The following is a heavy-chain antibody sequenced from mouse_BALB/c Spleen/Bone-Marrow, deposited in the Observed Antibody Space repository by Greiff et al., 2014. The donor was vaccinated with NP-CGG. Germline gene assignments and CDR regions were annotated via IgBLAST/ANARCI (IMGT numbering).Heavy chain of an antibody. D-gene: IGHD2-10*02. CDR3: ARYPYGNAMDY. CDR1: GFSLSRYS. J-gene: IGHJ4*01. CDR2: IWSGGST. Sequence: VKLEESGPGLVAPSQSLSITCTVSGFSLSRYSVHWVRQPPGKGLEWLGMIWSGGSTDYNSALKSRLSISKDNSKSQVFLKMNGLQTDDTAMYYCARYPYGNAMDYWGQGTSVTVSS. V-gene: IGHV2-6-4*01.